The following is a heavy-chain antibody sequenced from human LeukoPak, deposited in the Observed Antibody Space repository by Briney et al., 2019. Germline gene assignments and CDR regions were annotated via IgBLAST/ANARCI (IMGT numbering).Heavy chain of an antibody. CDR1: GGSFSGYY. Sequence: SETLSLTCAVYGGSFSGYYWSWIRQPPGKGLEWIGEINHSGSTNYNPSLKSRVTISVDTSKNQFSLKLSSVTAADTAVYYCARVRSGYYYYYYGMDVWGQGTTVTVSS. D-gene: IGHD3-3*01. CDR2: INHSGST. CDR3: ARVRSGYYYYYYGMDV. V-gene: IGHV4-34*01. J-gene: IGHJ6*02.